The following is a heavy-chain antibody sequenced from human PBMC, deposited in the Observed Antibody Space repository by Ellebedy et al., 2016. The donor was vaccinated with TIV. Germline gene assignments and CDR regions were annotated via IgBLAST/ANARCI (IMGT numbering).Heavy chain of an antibody. J-gene: IGHJ4*02. CDR1: GLTFSSFA. D-gene: IGHD3-22*01. V-gene: IGHV3-23*01. Sequence: PGGSLRLSCAASGLTFSSFAMCWVRQAPGKALGWVSSISASGGSTYYADSVKGRFTISRDPSNNTLYLQMNSLRADDTAVYYCAKRLKILITPYYFDYWGQGTLVTVSS. CDR2: ISASGGST. CDR3: AKRLKILITPYYFDY.